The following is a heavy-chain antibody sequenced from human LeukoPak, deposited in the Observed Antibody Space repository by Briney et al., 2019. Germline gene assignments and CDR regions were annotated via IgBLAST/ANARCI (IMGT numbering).Heavy chain of an antibody. CDR3: ARQSRDGYLRAFDI. J-gene: IGHJ3*02. V-gene: IGHV4-59*08. Sequence: SETLPLTCTVSGGSISSYYWSWIRQPPGKGLEWIGYIYYSGSTNYNPSLKSRVTISVDTSKNQFSLKLSSVTAADTAVYYCARQSRDGYLRAFDIWGQGTMVTVSS. CDR1: GGSISSYY. D-gene: IGHD5-24*01. CDR2: IYYSGST.